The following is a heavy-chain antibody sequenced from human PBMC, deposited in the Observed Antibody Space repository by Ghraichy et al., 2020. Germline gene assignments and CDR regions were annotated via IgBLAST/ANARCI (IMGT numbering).Heavy chain of an antibody. CDR1: GYTFTGYY. CDR3: ARVGRSSYYYYGMDV. D-gene: IGHD6-13*01. V-gene: IGHV1-2*04. CDR2: INPNSGGT. Sequence: ASVKVSCKASGYTFTGYYMHWVRQAPGQGLEWMGWINPNSGGTNYAQKFQGWVTMTRDTSISTAYMELSRLRSDDTAVYYCARVGRSSYYYYGMDVWGQGTTVTVSS. J-gene: IGHJ6*02.